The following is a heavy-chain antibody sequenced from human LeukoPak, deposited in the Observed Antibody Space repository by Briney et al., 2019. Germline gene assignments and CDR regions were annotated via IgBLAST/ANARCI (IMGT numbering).Heavy chain of an antibody. CDR3: ARWISGSSSYFDY. D-gene: IGHD1-26*01. CDR2: ISGSGGST. V-gene: IGHV3-23*01. J-gene: IGHJ4*02. CDR1: GFTFSSYG. Sequence: GGSLRLSCAASGFTFSSYGMSWVRQAPGKGLEWVSAISGSGGSTYYADSVKGRFTISRDDSKNTLYLQMNSLRAEDTAVYYCARWISGSSSYFDYWGQGTLVTVSS.